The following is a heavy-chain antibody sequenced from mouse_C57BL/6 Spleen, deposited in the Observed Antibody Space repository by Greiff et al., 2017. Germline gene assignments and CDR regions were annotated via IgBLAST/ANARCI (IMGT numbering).Heavy chain of an antibody. J-gene: IGHJ4*01. D-gene: IGHD1-1*01. CDR3: ARYYGSSWDYAMDY. V-gene: IGHV2-2*01. CDR2: IWSGGST. CDR1: GFSLTSYG. Sequence: QVHVKQSGPGLVQPSQSLSITCTVSGFSLTSYGVHWVRQSPGKGLEWLGVIWSGGSTDYNAAFISRLSISKDNSKSQVFFKMNSLQADDTAIYYCARYYGSSWDYAMDYWGQGTSVTVSS.